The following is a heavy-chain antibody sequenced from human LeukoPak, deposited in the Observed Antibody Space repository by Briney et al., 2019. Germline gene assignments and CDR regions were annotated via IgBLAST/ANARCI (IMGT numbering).Heavy chain of an antibody. CDR2: ISSSSSYI. J-gene: IGHJ4*02. CDR3: ARGLAGGLLFDY. Sequence: GGSLRLSCAASGFTFSSYSINWVRQAPGKGLEWVSSISSSSSYIYYADSLKGRFTISRDNARNSLYLQMNSLRAEDTAVYYCARGLAGGLLFDYWGQGTLVTVSS. D-gene: IGHD1-26*01. V-gene: IGHV3-21*01. CDR1: GFTFSSYS.